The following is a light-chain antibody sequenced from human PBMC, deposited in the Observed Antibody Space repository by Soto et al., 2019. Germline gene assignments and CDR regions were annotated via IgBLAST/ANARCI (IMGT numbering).Light chain of an antibody. CDR1: QSVRSY. CDR2: HAS. V-gene: IGKV3-11*01. J-gene: IGKJ5*01. Sequence: EIVLTQSPATLSLSPGERATLSCRASQSVRSYLDWYQQKPGQAPRLLIYHASNRANGIPARFSGSGSGTAFTLTISSLEPEDFAVYYCQQGSSCPPITFGQGTRLEIK. CDR3: QQGSSCPPIT.